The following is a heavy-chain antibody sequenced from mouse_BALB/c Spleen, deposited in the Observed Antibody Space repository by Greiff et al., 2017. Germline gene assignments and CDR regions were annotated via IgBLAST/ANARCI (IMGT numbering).Heavy chain of an antibody. CDR2: IYPGDGDT. CDR3: ARTTTMITKGYYAMDY. D-gene: IGHD2-4*01. V-gene: IGHV1-80*01. J-gene: IGHJ4*01. CDR1: GYAFSSYW. Sequence: VQLQQSGAELVRPGSSVKISCTASGYAFSSYWMNWVKQRPGQGLEWIGQIYPGDGDTNYNGKFKGKATLTADKCSSTAYMQLSSLTSEDSAVYFCARTTTMITKGYYAMDYWGQGTSVTVSS.